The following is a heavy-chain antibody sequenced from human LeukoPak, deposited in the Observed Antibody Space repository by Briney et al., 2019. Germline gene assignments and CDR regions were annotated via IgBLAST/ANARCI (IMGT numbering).Heavy chain of an antibody. Sequence: GGPLRLSCAASGFTVSSNYMSWVRQAPGKGLEWVSVIYSGGSTYYADSVKSRFTISRDNSKNTLYLQMNSLRAEDTAVYYCAKAYDSSGYYGAHAFDIWGQGTMVTVSS. CDR3: AKAYDSSGYYGAHAFDI. CDR2: IYSGGST. D-gene: IGHD3-22*01. J-gene: IGHJ3*02. CDR1: GFTVSSNY. V-gene: IGHV3-66*01.